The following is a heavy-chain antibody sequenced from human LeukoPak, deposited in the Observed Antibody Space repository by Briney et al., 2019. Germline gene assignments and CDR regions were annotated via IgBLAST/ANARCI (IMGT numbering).Heavy chain of an antibody. V-gene: IGHV3-30*01. Sequence: PGGSLRLSCAASGFAFSSYAMHWVRQAPGKGLEWVAVISYDGSNKYYADSVKGRFTISRDNSKNTLYLQMNSLRAEDTAVYYCARDIVGAYFGYWGQGTLVTVSS. D-gene: IGHD1-26*01. CDR3: ARDIVGAYFGY. J-gene: IGHJ4*02. CDR1: GFAFSSYA. CDR2: ISYDGSNK.